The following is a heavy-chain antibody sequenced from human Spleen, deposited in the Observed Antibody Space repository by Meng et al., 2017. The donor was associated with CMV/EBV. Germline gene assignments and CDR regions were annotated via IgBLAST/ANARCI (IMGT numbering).Heavy chain of an antibody. CDR1: GFMFRTYG. CDR3: ARFVSAAISYFDY. CDR2: ISATGETT. J-gene: IGHJ4*02. Sequence: GESLKISCTAPGFMFRTYGMSWVRQAPGKGLEWVSSISATGETTYYADSVKGRFTISRDNAKDTLRLQMASLRVEDTAIYYCARFVSAAISYFDYWGQGTLVTVSS. D-gene: IGHD2-2*01. V-gene: IGHV3-23*01.